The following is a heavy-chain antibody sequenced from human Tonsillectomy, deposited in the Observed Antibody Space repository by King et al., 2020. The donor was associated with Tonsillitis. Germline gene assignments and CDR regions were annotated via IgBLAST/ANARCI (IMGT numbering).Heavy chain of an antibody. CDR3: ASARCSSTSCYDHYFDY. Sequence: VQLVESGAEVKKPGASVKVSCKASGYTFTGYYMHWVRQAPGQGLEWMGWINPNSGGTNYAQKFQGRVTMTRDTSISTAYMELSRLRSDDTAVYYCASARCSSTSCYDHYFDYWGQGTLVTVSS. CDR2: INPNSGGT. CDR1: GYTFTGYY. D-gene: IGHD2-2*01. J-gene: IGHJ4*02. V-gene: IGHV1-2*02.